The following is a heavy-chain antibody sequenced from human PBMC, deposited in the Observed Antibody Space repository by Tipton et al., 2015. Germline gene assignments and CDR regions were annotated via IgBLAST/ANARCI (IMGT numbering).Heavy chain of an antibody. CDR2: IIPIFATA. CDR1: GVTFSNYA. D-gene: IGHD3-3*01. V-gene: IGHV1-69*06. J-gene: IGHJ4*02. CDR3: ARAGYDFWSGYYALSFDY. Sequence: QLVQSGPEVKKPGSSVKVSCKASGVTFSNYAITWVRQAPGQGLEWMGGIIPIFATANYAQKFQGRVTITADNSTSTGYMELSSLRSEDTAVYYCARAGYDFWSGYYALSFDYWGQGTLVTVSS.